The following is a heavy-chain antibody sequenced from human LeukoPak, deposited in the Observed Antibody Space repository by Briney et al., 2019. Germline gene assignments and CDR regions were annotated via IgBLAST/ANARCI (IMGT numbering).Heavy chain of an antibody. CDR3: ARGYDSDRSGWYDTDY. CDR2: MNPNSGNT. Sequence: ASVKLSCKASGYAVTSYDINWVRQATGPGLGWMGWMNPNSGNTGYAQRCEGRVIMTRNTSISTAYMEVSSLRSEDTAVYYCARGYDSDRSGWYDTDYWGQGTLVTVSS. CDR1: GYAVTSYD. V-gene: IGHV1-8*01. J-gene: IGHJ4*02. D-gene: IGHD6-19*01.